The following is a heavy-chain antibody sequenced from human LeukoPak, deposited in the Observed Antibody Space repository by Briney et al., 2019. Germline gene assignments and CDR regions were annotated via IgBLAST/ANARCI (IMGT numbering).Heavy chain of an antibody. CDR3: ARHSYYYDSSGYHYYFDY. CDR1: GGSISSHNYY. V-gene: IGHV4-39*01. Sequence: PSETLSLTCTVSGGSISSHNYYWGWIRQPPGKGLEWIGNIYYSGTTYYTPSLKSRVTISVDTSKNQFSLKLTSVTAADTAVYYCARHSYYYDSSGYHYYFDYRGQGTLVTVSS. CDR2: IYYSGTT. D-gene: IGHD3-22*01. J-gene: IGHJ4*02.